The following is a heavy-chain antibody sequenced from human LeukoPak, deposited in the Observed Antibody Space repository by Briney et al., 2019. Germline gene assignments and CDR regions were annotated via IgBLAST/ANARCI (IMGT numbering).Heavy chain of an antibody. V-gene: IGHV4-31*03. Sequence: SETLSLTCTVSGGSINSGGYYWSCIRQHPGKGLEWIGYIYYSGSTYSNPSLKSRVTISVDTSKNQFSLNLSSVTAADTAVYYCARYCSSTNCYKGGFDPWGQGTLVTVSS. CDR1: GGSINSGGYY. CDR3: ARYCSSTNCYKGGFDP. D-gene: IGHD2-2*02. CDR2: IYYSGST. J-gene: IGHJ5*02.